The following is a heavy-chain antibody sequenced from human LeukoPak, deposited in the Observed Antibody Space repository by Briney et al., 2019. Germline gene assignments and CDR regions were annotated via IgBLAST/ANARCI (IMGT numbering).Heavy chain of an antibody. D-gene: IGHD7-27*01. CDR3: ARDQGANWGWGFFDY. Sequence: QPGGSLRLSCAASGVTLSSYAMSWARQAPGKGLEWVSGISSSGSGGNTYYADSVKGRFIISRDNAKNSLYLQMNSLRAEDTAVYYCARDQGANWGWGFFDYWGQGTLVTVSS. CDR2: ISSSGSGGNT. V-gene: IGHV3-23*01. CDR1: GVTLSSYA. J-gene: IGHJ4*02.